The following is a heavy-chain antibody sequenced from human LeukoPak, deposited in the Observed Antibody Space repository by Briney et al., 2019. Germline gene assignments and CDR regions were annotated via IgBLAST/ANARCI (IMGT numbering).Heavy chain of an antibody. J-gene: IGHJ6*03. CDR3: ARGGSRSWDYYYSYYMDV. CDR2: IYYSGST. CDR1: GGSISSSSYY. Sequence: PSETLSLTCTVSGGSISSSSYYWGWIRQPPGKGLEWIGSIYYSGSTNYNPSLKSRVTISVDTSKNQFSLKLSSVTAADTAVYYCARGGSRSWDYYYSYYMDVWGKGTTVTVSS. V-gene: IGHV4-39*07. D-gene: IGHD2-15*01.